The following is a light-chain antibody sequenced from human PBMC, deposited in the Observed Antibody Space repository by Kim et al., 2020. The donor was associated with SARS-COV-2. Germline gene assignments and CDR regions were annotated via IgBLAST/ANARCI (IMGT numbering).Light chain of an antibody. CDR1: QSVSSN. CDR2: GAS. Sequence: EIVMTQFPATLSVSPGERAPLSCRASQSVSSNLAWYQQKPGQAPRLLIYGASTRATGIPARFSGSGSGTEFTLTISSLQSEDFAVYYWPQYYDRTAYACGRGT. V-gene: IGKV3-15*01. J-gene: IGKJ2*01. CDR3: PQYYDRTAYA.